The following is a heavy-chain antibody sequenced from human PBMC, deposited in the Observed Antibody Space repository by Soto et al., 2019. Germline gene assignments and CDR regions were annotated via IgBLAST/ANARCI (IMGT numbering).Heavy chain of an antibody. V-gene: IGHV4-30-2*01. CDR1: GGSISSGGYS. J-gene: IGHJ4*02. D-gene: IGHD3-3*01. Sequence: QLQLQEAGSGLVKPSQTLSLTCAVSGGSISSGGYSWSWIRQPPGKGLEWIGYIYHSGSTYYNPSLQSRVTISVDRSKNQFSLKLSSVTAADTAVYYCASRYYDFWSGPGGLDYWGQGTLVTVSS. CDR2: IYHSGST. CDR3: ASRYYDFWSGPGGLDY.